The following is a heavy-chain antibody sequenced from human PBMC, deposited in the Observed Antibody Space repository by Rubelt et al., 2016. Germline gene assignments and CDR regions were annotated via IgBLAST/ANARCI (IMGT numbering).Heavy chain of an antibody. CDR1: GGSISSSSYY. CDR2: IYYSGST. V-gene: IGHV4-39*01. CDR3: ARQLRFGELYNWFDP. Sequence: QVQLQESGPGLVKPSETLSLTCTVSGGSISSSSYYWGWIRQPPGKGLEWIGRIYYSGSTYYNPSLKGWVTISVDTSKNQFSLKLSSGTAADTAVYYCARQLRFGELYNWFDPWGQGTLVTVSS. J-gene: IGHJ5*02. D-gene: IGHD3-10*01.